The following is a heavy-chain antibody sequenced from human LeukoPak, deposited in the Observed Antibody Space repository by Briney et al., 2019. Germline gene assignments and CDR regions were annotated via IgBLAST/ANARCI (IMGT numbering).Heavy chain of an antibody. CDR1: GGSISSYY. CDR2: IYYSGST. J-gene: IGHJ4*02. D-gene: IGHD3-10*01. V-gene: IGHV4-59*01. Sequence: SETLSLTCTVSGGSISSYYWSWIRQPPGKGLEWIGYIYYSGSTNYNPSLKSRVTISVDTSKNQFSLKLSSVTAADTAVYYCASSPEVYYYGSGSYYLTYWGQGTLVTVSS. CDR3: ASSPEVYYYGSGSYYLTY.